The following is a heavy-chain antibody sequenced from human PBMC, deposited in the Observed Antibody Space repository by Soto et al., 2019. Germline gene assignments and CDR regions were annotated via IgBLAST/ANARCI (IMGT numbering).Heavy chain of an antibody. Sequence: SVKVSCKASGGTFSSYAISWVRQAPGQGLEWMGGIIPIFGTANYAQKFQGRVTITADESTSTAYMELSSLRSEDTAVYYCARDTPKYSGSEGRPHWFDPWGQGTLVTVSS. CDR2: IIPIFGTA. CDR3: ARDTPKYSGSEGRPHWFDP. CDR1: GGTFSSYA. V-gene: IGHV1-69*13. D-gene: IGHD5-12*01. J-gene: IGHJ5*02.